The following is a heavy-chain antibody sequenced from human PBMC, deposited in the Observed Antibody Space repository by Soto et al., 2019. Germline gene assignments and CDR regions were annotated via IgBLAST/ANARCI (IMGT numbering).Heavy chain of an antibody. V-gene: IGHV1-69*13. D-gene: IGHD1-7*01. Sequence: SVKVSCKASGGTFSSYAISWVRQAPGQGLEWMGGIIPIFGTANYAQKFQGRVTITADESTSTAYMELSSLRSEDTAVYYCARSQNWNYGRDAFDIWGQGTMVTVSS. CDR1: GGTFSSYA. CDR3: ARSQNWNYGRDAFDI. J-gene: IGHJ3*02. CDR2: IIPIFGTA.